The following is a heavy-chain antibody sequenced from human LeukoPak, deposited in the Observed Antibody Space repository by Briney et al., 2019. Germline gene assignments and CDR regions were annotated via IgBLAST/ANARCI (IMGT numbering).Heavy chain of an antibody. CDR1: GDSISSYY. J-gene: IGHJ4*02. CDR2: FYYTGSS. CDR3: ARGIFLNTAVASPFDN. D-gene: IGHD5-18*01. V-gene: IGHV4-59*01. Sequence: SETLSLTCTVSGDSISSYYWSWIRQPPGKGLEWIGYFYYTGSSNYNPSLKSRVTISLDSSKNQFSLELSSATAADTAVYYCARGIFLNTAVASPFDNWGQGTLVTVSS.